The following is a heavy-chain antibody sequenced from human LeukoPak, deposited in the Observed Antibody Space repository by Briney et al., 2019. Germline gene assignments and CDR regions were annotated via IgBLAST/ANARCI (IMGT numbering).Heavy chain of an antibody. CDR2: ISGSGGNT. J-gene: IGHJ4*02. V-gene: IGHV3-23*01. Sequence: GGSLRLSCVASGFTFSSYGMSWVRQAPGKGLEWVSIISGSGGNTYYADSVKGRFTMSRDNSKNTLYLQMNSLRAEDTAVYHRAKTGSGWYFDYWGQGALVTVSS. CDR3: AKTGSGWYFDY. D-gene: IGHD6-19*01. CDR1: GFTFSSYG.